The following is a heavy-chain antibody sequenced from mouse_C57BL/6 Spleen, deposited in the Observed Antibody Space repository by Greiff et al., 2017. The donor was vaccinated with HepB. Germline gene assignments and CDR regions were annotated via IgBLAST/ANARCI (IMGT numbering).Heavy chain of an antibody. V-gene: IGHV5-17*01. J-gene: IGHJ1*03. CDR3: ARRSFITTVVPYWYFDV. Sequence: DVMLVESGGGLVKPGGSLKLSCAASGFTFSDYGMHWVRQAPEKGLEWVAYISSGSSTIYYADTVKGRFTISRDNAKNTLFLQMTSLRSEDTAMYYCARRSFITTVVPYWYFDVWGTGTTVTVSS. CDR1: GFTFSDYG. D-gene: IGHD1-1*01. CDR2: ISSGSSTI.